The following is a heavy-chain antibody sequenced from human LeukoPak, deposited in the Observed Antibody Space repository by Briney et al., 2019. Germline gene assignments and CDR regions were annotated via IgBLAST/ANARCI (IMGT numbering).Heavy chain of an antibody. CDR1: GFTFSSYS. Sequence: GGSLRLSGAASGFTFSSYSMNWVRQAPGKGLEWCSSISSSSSYIYYADSVQGRFTISRDNAKTSLYLQMNSLRAEDTPVYYCARDRRGSVTTSFDIWGQGTMVTVSS. D-gene: IGHD6-25*01. J-gene: IGHJ3*02. V-gene: IGHV3-21*01. CDR3: ARDRRGSVTTSFDI. CDR2: ISSSSSYI.